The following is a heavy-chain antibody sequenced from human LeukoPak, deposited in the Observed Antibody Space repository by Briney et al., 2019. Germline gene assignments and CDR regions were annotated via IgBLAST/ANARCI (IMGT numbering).Heavy chain of an antibody. Sequence: PTGGSLRLSCAASGFTFSSYAMSWVRQAPGKGLEWVSVIGGGPGNTYYTDSVKGRFTISRDNSKNTLYLHLNSLRAEDTAVYYCAKGKGPTANWYFDVWGRGTLVTVSS. CDR2: IGGGPGNT. CDR1: GFTFSSYA. D-gene: IGHD2-21*02. J-gene: IGHJ2*01. CDR3: AKGKGPTANWYFDV. V-gene: IGHV3-23*01.